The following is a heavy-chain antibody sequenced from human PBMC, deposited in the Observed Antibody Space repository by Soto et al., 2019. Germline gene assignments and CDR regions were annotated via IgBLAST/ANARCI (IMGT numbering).Heavy chain of an antibody. CDR3: ARMVASYNWNYGYAFDI. V-gene: IGHV3-48*03. J-gene: IGHJ3*02. CDR1: GFTFSSYE. CDR2: ISSSGSTI. Sequence: GGSLRLSCAASGFTFSSYEMNWVRQAPGKGLEWVSYISSSGSTIYYADSVKGRFTISRDNAKNSLYLQMNSLRAEDTAVYYCARMVASYNWNYGYAFDIWGQGTMVTVS. D-gene: IGHD1-7*01.